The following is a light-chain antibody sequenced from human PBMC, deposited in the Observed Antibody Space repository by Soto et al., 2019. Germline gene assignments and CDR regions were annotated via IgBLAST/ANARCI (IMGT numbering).Light chain of an antibody. Sequence: DIQITPSPSSLSPSVLDICPMTCLPSQGISTYLNWYQQKPGKAPKLLIYAASSLQSGVPSRFSGSGSETDFTLTISSLQPEHFATYSCQQSYSTTWTFGQGAKVDIK. CDR2: AAS. CDR1: QGISTY. CDR3: QQSYSTTWT. V-gene: IGKV1-39*01. J-gene: IGKJ1*01.